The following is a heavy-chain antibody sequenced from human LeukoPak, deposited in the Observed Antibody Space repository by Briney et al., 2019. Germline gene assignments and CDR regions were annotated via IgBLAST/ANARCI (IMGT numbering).Heavy chain of an antibody. V-gene: IGHV3-11*01. CDR1: GFTVSSNY. CDR3: ARHRTQLLLTNWFDP. Sequence: GGSLRLSCAASGFTVSSNYMSWVRQAPGKGLEWVSYISSSGSTIYYADSVKGRFTISRDNAKNSLYLQMNSLRAEDTAVYYCARHRTQLLLTNWFDPWGQGTLVTVSS. CDR2: ISSSGSTI. J-gene: IGHJ5*02. D-gene: IGHD2-2*01.